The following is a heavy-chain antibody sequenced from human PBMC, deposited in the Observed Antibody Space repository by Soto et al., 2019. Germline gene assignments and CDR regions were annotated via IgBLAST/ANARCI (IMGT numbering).Heavy chain of an antibody. Sequence: GGSLRLSCAASGFSFGSYGMHWVRQAPGKGLEWVAVIWFDGSNKYHANSVKGRFTISRDNSKNTLYLQMNSLRAEDTAVYYCARDNYNGYGDYWGQGTLVTVSS. J-gene: IGHJ4*02. CDR1: GFSFGSYG. D-gene: IGHD5-12*01. CDR2: IWFDGSNK. CDR3: ARDNYNGYGDY. V-gene: IGHV3-33*01.